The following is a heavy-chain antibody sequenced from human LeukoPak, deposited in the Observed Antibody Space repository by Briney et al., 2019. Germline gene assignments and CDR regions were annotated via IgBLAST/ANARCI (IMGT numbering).Heavy chain of an antibody. CDR1: GGSISSGGYS. J-gene: IGHJ3*02. CDR3: ARGQWLPIDAFDI. Sequence: SQTLSLTCAVPGGSISSGGYSWSWIRQPPGKGLEWIGYIYHSGSTYYNPSLKSRVTISVDRSKNQFSLKLSSVTAADTAVYYCARGQWLPIDAFDIWGQGTMVTVSA. D-gene: IGHD6-19*01. CDR2: IYHSGST. V-gene: IGHV4-30-2*01.